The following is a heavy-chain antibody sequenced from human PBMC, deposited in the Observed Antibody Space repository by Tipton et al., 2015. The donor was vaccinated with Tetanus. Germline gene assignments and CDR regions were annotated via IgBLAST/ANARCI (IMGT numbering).Heavy chain of an antibody. Sequence: TLSLTCTVSGGSVSSGNYYWSWIRQRPGKELEWIGYIYYSGGTNYNPSLKSRVTISVDTSKNQFSLRLNSASAADTAVYSCARGAICGVRAYRALDIGGQGPLVTVS. D-gene: IGHD3-3*01. CDR2: IYYSGGT. J-gene: IGHJ3*02. CDR3: ARGAICGVRAYRALDI. CDR1: GGSVSSGNYY. V-gene: IGHV4-61*01.